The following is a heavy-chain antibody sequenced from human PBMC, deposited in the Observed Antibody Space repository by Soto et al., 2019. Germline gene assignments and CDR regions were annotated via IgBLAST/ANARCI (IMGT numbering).Heavy chain of an antibody. D-gene: IGHD3-10*01. CDR1: GFTFADHA. Sequence: PGGSLRLSCAASGFTFADHAMHWVRQAPRKGLEWVSGISWNGGLIGYADSVRGRFTISRDNAENSLYLQMNTLSAEDTAFYYCAKDSGRGYFDYWGLGTLVSVSS. J-gene: IGHJ4*02. CDR2: ISWNGGLI. CDR3: AKDSGRGYFDY. V-gene: IGHV3-9*01.